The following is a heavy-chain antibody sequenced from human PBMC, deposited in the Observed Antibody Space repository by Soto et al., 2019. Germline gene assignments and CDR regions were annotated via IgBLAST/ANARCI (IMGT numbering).Heavy chain of an antibody. J-gene: IGHJ4*02. CDR1: GGSFSGYY. D-gene: IGHD1-26*01. CDR3: ARGVGVGATNDY. V-gene: IGHV4-34*01. Sequence: PSETLSLTCAVYGGSFSGYYWSWIRQPPGKGLEWIGEINHSGSTNYNPSLKSRVTISVDTSKNQFSLKLSSVTAADTAVYYCARGVGVGATNDYWGQGTLVTVS. CDR2: INHSGST.